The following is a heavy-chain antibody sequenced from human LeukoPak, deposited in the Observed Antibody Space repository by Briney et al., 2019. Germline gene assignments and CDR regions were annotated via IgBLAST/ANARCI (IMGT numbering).Heavy chain of an antibody. D-gene: IGHD2-15*01. Sequence: GGSLRLSCAASGFAFSNYAMNWVRQAPGKGLEWVSTISSAGTYMYYADSVKGRFTISRDNAKNSLYLQMDSLRVEDTAVHYCANWRGPDCSGGTCYSEFDSWGQGTLVTVSS. CDR3: ANWRGPDCSGGTCYSEFDS. CDR2: ISSAGTYM. V-gene: IGHV3-21*01. J-gene: IGHJ4*02. CDR1: GFAFSNYA.